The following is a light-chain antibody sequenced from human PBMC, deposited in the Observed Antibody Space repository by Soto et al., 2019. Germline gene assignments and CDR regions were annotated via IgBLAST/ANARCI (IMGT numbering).Light chain of an antibody. V-gene: IGKV1-9*01. J-gene: IGKJ5*01. CDR1: QGLSSD. CDR3: QQLNSSPIT. CDR2: AAS. Sequence: DIQLTQSPSFLSASVGDRVTITCRASQGLSSDLAWYQQKPGKAPKLLIYAASTLQSGVPSRFSGSGSGTEFTLKISSLQPEDFATYYCQQLNSSPITFGQGTRLEIK.